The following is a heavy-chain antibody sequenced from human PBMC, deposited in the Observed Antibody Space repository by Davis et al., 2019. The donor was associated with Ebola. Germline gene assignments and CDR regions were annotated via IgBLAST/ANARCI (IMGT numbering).Heavy chain of an antibody. CDR2: IYYSGST. Sequence: MPSETLSLTCTVSGGSISSGDYYWSWIRQPPGKGLEWIGYIYYSGSTYYNPSLKSRVTISVDTSKNQFSLKLSSVTAADTAVYYCARNTGGYSYGRFDYWGQGALVTVSS. CDR1: GGSISSGDYY. V-gene: IGHV4-30-4*01. J-gene: IGHJ4*02. CDR3: ARNTGGYSYGRFDY. D-gene: IGHD5-18*01.